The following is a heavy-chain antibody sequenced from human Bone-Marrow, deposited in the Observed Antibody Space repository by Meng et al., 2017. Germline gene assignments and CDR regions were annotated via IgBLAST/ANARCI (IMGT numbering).Heavy chain of an antibody. D-gene: IGHD3-10*01. CDR1: GFTFSSYG. Sequence: GESLKISCAASGFTFSSYGMSWVRQAPGKGLEWVSDFSASGGSKYYADSVKGRFTISRDNYKNTLFLQMNNLRVEDTAVYYCARGGMVRGVIRTPFDYWGQGTLVTVSS. CDR2: FSASGGSK. CDR3: ARGGMVRGVIRTPFDY. V-gene: IGHV3-23*01. J-gene: IGHJ4*02.